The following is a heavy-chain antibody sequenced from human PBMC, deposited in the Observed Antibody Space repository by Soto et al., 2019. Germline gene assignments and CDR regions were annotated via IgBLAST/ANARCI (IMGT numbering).Heavy chain of an antibody. V-gene: IGHV3-30*18. CDR3: AKHGDYVRYGMDV. D-gene: IGHD4-17*01. Sequence: QVQLVESGGGVVQPGRSLRLSCAASGFTFSSYGMHWVRQAPGKGLEWVAVISYDGSNKYYADSVKGRFTISRDNSKNTLYLQMNSLRAEDTAVCYCAKHGDYVRYGMDVWGQGTTVTVSS. CDR1: GFTFSSYG. J-gene: IGHJ6*02. CDR2: ISYDGSNK.